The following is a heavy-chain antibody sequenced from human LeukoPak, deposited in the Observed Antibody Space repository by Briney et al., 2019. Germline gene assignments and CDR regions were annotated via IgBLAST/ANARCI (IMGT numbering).Heavy chain of an antibody. CDR2: IIPIFGTA. J-gene: IGHJ6*03. V-gene: IGHV1-69*13. Sequence: SVNVSCKASGGTFSSYAISWVRQAPGQGLEWMGGIIPIFGTANYAQKIQGRVTITADESTSTAYMELSSLRSEDTAVYYCARFHIVVVPAAREPYYYMDVWGKGTTVTVSS. CDR1: GGTFSSYA. D-gene: IGHD2-2*01. CDR3: ARFHIVVVPAAREPYYYMDV.